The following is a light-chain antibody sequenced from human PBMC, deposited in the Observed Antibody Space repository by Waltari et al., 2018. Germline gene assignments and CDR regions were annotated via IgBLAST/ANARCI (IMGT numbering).Light chain of an antibody. Sequence: DIVMTQSPLSLPVTPGEPASIFCRSSQSLLLSNGYNYLNWYLPKPGQSPQLLIYLGSNRASGVPDRFSGSGSGTDFTLKISRVEADDVGVYYCMQALQTPLTFGGGTKVEI. CDR3: MQALQTPLT. J-gene: IGKJ4*01. CDR2: LGS. CDR1: QSLLLSNGYNY. V-gene: IGKV2-28*01.